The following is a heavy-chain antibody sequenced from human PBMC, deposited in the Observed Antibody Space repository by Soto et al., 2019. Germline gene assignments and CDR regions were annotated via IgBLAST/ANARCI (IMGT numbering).Heavy chain of an antibody. J-gene: IGHJ5*02. V-gene: IGHV3-21*01. Sequence: GGSLRLSCVASGFTFSSFGMNWARQAPGKGLEWVAFISSSSSYIYYADSVKGRFTISRDNAKNSLYLQMNSLRADDTAVYHCARALFGDLFVFGPWGQGTLVTVSS. D-gene: IGHD3-10*02. CDR3: ARALFGDLFVFGP. CDR1: GFTFSSFG. CDR2: ISSSSSYI.